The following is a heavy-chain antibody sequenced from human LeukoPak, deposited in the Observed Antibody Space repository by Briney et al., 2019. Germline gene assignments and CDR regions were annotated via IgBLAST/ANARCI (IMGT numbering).Heavy chain of an antibody. V-gene: IGHV1-18*01. D-gene: IGHD6-13*01. CDR1: GYTFTSYG. Sequence: GASVKVSCKASGYTFTSYGISWVRQAPGQGLEWMGWISAYNGSTNYAQKFQGRVTMTRDTSISTAYMELSRLRSDDTAVYYCARGSVSRWYFFGYWGQGTLVTVSS. CDR2: ISAYNGST. CDR3: ARGSVSRWYFFGY. J-gene: IGHJ4*02.